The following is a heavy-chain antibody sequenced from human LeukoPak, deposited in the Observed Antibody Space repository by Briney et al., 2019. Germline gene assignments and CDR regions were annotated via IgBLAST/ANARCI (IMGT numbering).Heavy chain of an antibody. Sequence: PGRSLRLSCAASGFTFSSYAMHWVRQAPGKGLEWVAVISYDGSNKYYADSVKGRFTISRDNSKNMLYLQMNSLRAEDTAVYYCARDLYYYGSGSFGKYYYYGMDVWGQGTTVTVSS. CDR3: ARDLYYYGSGSFGKYYYYGMDV. V-gene: IGHV3-30-3*01. J-gene: IGHJ6*02. CDR1: GFTFSSYA. CDR2: ISYDGSNK. D-gene: IGHD3-10*01.